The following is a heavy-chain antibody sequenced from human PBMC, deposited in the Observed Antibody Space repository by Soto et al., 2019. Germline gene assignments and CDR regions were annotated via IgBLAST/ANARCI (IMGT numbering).Heavy chain of an antibody. Sequence: SETLSLTCTVSGGSISSYYWSWIRQPPGKGLEWIGYIYYSGSTNYNPSLKSRVTISVDTSKNQFSLKLSSVTAADTAVYYCARVYTYYDFWSGPPVGWFDPWGQGTLVTVSS. CDR3: ARVYTYYDFWSGPPVGWFDP. D-gene: IGHD3-3*01. J-gene: IGHJ5*02. CDR2: IYYSGST. CDR1: GGSISSYY. V-gene: IGHV4-59*01.